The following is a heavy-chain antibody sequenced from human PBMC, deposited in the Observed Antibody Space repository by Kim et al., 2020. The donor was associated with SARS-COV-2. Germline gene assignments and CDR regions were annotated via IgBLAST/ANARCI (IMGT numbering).Heavy chain of an antibody. CDR3: ARARITMIVVVTYFDY. J-gene: IGHJ4*02. D-gene: IGHD3-22*01. V-gene: IGHV4-31*02. Sequence: VTGRVTISIDTSRNQFSLKLGSVTAADTAVYYCARARITMIVVVTYFDYWGQGTLITVSS.